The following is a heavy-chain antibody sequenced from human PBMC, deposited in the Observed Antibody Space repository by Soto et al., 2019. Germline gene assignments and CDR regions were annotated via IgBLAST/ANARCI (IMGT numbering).Heavy chain of an antibody. D-gene: IGHD3-10*01. J-gene: IGHJ5*02. CDR2: ISGSGGST. CDR1: GFTFSSYA. Sequence: GGSLRLSCAASGFTFSSYAMSWFRQAPGKGTEWVSAISGSGGSTYYADSVKGRFTISRDNSKNTLYLQMNSLRAEDTAVYYSGSTNYNPSLKSRVTISVDTSKNQFSLKLSSVTAADTAVYYCARLQGYSSSWYVLGHQTVPNWFDPWGQGTLVTVSS. CDR3: GSTNYNPSLKSRVTISVDTSKNQFSLKLSSVTAADTAVYYCARLQGYSSSWYVLGHQTVPNWFDP. V-gene: IGHV3-23*01.